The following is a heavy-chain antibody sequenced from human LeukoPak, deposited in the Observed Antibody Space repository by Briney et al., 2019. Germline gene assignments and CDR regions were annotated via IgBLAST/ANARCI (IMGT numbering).Heavy chain of an antibody. V-gene: IGHV1-2*02. Sequence: ASVTVSCKTSGYTFTNYYMHWVRQAPGQGLEWMGWINPNSGGTNYAQKFQGRVTMTRDTSISTAYMELSRLRSDDTAVYYCARGFSYSSSRRNWFDPWGQGTLVTVSS. CDR3: ARGFSYSSSRRNWFDP. D-gene: IGHD6-13*01. J-gene: IGHJ5*02. CDR1: GYTFTNYY. CDR2: INPNSGGT.